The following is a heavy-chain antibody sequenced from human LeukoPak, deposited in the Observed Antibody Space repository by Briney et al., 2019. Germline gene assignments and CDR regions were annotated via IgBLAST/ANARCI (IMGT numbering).Heavy chain of an antibody. J-gene: IGHJ4*02. CDR3: ARDSVFWDYVWGHKGLRY. D-gene: IGHD3-16*01. CDR2: INPNSGGT. V-gene: IGHV1-2*02. Sequence: ASVKVTCKASGYTFTGYYMHWVRQPPGQGLEWMGWINPNSGGTNYAQKFQGRVTMTRDTSISTAYMELSRLRSDDTAVYYCARDSVFWDYVWGHKGLRYWGQGTLVTVSS. CDR1: GYTFTGYY.